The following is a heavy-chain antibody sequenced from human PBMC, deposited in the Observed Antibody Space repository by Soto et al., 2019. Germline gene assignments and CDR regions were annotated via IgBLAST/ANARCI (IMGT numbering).Heavy chain of an antibody. CDR3: ATQTYISTPDAFDI. Sequence: ASVKVSCKVSGYTLTELSMHWVRQAPGKGLEWMGGFDPEDGETIYAQKFQGRVTMTEDTSTDTAYMELSSLRSEDTAVNYCATQTYISTPDAFDIWGQGTMVTVSS. J-gene: IGHJ3*02. CDR1: GYTLTELS. V-gene: IGHV1-24*01. D-gene: IGHD6-13*01. CDR2: FDPEDGET.